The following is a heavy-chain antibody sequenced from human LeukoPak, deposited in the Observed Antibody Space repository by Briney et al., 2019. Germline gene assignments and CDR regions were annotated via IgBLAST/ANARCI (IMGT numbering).Heavy chain of an antibody. V-gene: IGHV3-30*02. CDR2: IRYDGSNK. J-gene: IGHJ4*02. CDR3: AKDPAPPIDVGYFDY. CDR1: GFTFSSYG. Sequence: PGGSLRLSCAASGFTFSSYGMHWVRQAPGKGLEWVAFIRYDGSNKYYADSVKGRFTISRDNSKNTLYLQMNSLRAEDTAVYYCAKDPAPPIDVGYFDYWGQGTLVTVSS. D-gene: IGHD3-10*01.